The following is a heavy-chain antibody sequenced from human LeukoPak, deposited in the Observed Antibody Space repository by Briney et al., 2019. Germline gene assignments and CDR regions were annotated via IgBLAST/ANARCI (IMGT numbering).Heavy chain of an antibody. D-gene: IGHD5-12*01. CDR2: ISGSGGST. J-gene: IGHJ4*02. Sequence: PWGSLRLSCAASGFTFSSYAMSWVRQAPGKGLEWVSAISGSGGSTYYADSVKGRFTISRDNSKNTLYLQMNSLRAEDTAVYYCASTIVATTPYYFDYWGQGTLVTVSS. CDR3: ASTIVATTPYYFDY. V-gene: IGHV3-23*01. CDR1: GFTFSSYA.